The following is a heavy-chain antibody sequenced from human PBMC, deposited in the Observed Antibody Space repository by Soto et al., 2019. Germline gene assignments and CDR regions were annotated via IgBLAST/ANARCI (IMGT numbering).Heavy chain of an antibody. CDR3: ARGTGTFEY. J-gene: IGHJ4*02. Sequence: SETLSLTCAISGDSVSSTSAAWNWIRQSPSRGLEWLGRTYYRSKRYNDYAGSAESRIMINADTSKNQYSLQLNSVTPEDTAVYYCARGTGTFEYWGQGILVTVSS. CDR2: TYYRSKRYN. D-gene: IGHD1-1*01. CDR1: GDSVSSTSAA. V-gene: IGHV6-1*01.